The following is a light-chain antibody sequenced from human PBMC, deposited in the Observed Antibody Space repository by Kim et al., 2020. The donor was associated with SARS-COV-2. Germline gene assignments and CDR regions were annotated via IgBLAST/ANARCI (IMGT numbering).Light chain of an antibody. J-gene: IGKJ2*01. CDR2: KAS. V-gene: IGKV1-5*03. Sequence: ISSWLAWYQQKPGKAPKLLIYKASSLESWVPSRFSGSGSGTEFTLTISSLQPDDFATYYCQQYNSYAYTFGQGTKLEI. CDR1: ISSW. CDR3: QQYNSYAYT.